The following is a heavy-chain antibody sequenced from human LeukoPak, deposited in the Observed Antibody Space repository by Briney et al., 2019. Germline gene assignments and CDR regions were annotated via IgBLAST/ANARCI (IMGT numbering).Heavy chain of an antibody. Sequence: GGSLRLSCAASGFTFSSYEMNWVRQAPGKGLEWVGLIKSKTDGGTTDYAAPVKGRFTISRDDSKHTVYLQMNSLKTGDTAVYYCTTVGCSGGNCYSDYWGQGTLVTVSS. CDR1: GFTFSSYE. CDR3: TTVGCSGGNCYSDY. V-gene: IGHV3-15*01. D-gene: IGHD2-15*01. J-gene: IGHJ4*02. CDR2: IKSKTDGGTT.